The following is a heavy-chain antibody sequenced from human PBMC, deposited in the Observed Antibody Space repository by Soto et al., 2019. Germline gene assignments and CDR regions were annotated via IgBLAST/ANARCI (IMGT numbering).Heavy chain of an antibody. V-gene: IGHV4-39*01. CDR2: VYYSGST. CDR1: GGSISSGSYY. D-gene: IGHD2-21*02. J-gene: IGHJ3*02. Sequence: PSETLSLTCTVSGGSISSGSYYWGWIRQPPGKGLEWIGSVYYSGSTYYNPSLKSRVTISVDTSKNQFSLKLSSVTAADTAVYYCARLGDCGGDCYTYEYAFDIWGQGTMVTVSS. CDR3: ARLGDCGGDCYTYEYAFDI.